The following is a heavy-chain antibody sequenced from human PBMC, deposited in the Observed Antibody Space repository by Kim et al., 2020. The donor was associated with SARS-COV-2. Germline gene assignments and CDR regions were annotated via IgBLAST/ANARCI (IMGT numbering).Heavy chain of an antibody. V-gene: IGHV4-59*12. J-gene: IGHJ4*02. CDR1: GGSISSYY. CDR2: IYYSGST. Sequence: SETLSLTCTVSGGSISSYYWSWIRQPPGKGLEWIGYIYYSGSTNYNPSLKSRVTISVDTSKNQFSLKLSSVTAADTAVYYCATRNCSSTSCSPQYFDYWGQGTLVTVSS. CDR3: ATRNCSSTSCSPQYFDY. D-gene: IGHD2-2*01.